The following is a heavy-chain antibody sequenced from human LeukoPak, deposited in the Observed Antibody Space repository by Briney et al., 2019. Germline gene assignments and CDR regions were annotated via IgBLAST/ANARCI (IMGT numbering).Heavy chain of an antibody. D-gene: IGHD5-12*01. Sequence: SETLSLTCAVYGVSVSGYYWSWIRQSPGKGLEWIGEINQSGNTNYNPSLKSRITMSVDTSKNQFSLKLSSVTAADTAVYYCARGSPSGYVGDWFDPWGQGTLVIVSS. J-gene: IGHJ5*02. V-gene: IGHV4-34*01. CDR2: INQSGNT. CDR1: GVSVSGYY. CDR3: ARGSPSGYVGDWFDP.